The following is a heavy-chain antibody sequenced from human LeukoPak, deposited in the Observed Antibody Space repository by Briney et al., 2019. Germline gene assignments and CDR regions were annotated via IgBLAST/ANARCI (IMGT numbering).Heavy chain of an antibody. Sequence: PSETLSLTCTVSGDSINNYYWSWIRQPPGKRLEYIAYPYNNGETNYNPSLKSRVAISVDTSKNHLSLNLSSVTAADTATYYCAGTTRWLAFDYWGQGILVTVSS. V-gene: IGHV4-59*01. CDR1: GDSINNYY. D-gene: IGHD5-12*01. J-gene: IGHJ4*02. CDR2: PYNNGET. CDR3: AGTTRWLAFDY.